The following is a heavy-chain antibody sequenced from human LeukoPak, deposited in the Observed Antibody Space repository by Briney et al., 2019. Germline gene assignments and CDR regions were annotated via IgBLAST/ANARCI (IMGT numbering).Heavy chain of an antibody. D-gene: IGHD5-18*01. CDR3: ARGNTLYSKAVQLWIDY. CDR2: IYYSGST. J-gene: IGHJ4*02. CDR1: GGSISSYY. V-gene: IGHV4-59*01. Sequence: SETLSLTCTVSGGSISSYYWSWIRQPPGKGLEWIGYIYYSGSTNYNTSLKSRVTISVDTSKNQFSLKLSSVTAADTAVYYCARGNTLYSKAVQLWIDYWGQGTLVTVSS.